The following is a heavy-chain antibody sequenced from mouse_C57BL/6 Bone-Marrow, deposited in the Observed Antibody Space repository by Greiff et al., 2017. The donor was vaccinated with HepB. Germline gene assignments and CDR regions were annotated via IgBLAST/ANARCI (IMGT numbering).Heavy chain of an antibody. D-gene: IGHD1-1*01. CDR3: ARKGFTTVVAHWYFDV. J-gene: IGHJ1*03. CDR1: GFSLTSYA. Sequence: VMLVESGPGLVAPSQRLSITCTVSGFSLTSYAISWVRQPPGKGLEWLGVIWTGGGTNYNSALKSRLSISKDNSKSQVFLKMNSLQTDDTARYYCARKGFTTVVAHWYFDVWGTGTTVTVSS. CDR2: IWTGGGT. V-gene: IGHV2-9-1*01.